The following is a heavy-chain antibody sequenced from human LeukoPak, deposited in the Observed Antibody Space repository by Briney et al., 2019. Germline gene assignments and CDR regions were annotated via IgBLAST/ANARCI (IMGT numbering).Heavy chain of an antibody. V-gene: IGHV1-2*03. Sequence: LEASVKVSCKASGYTFTDYYMHWVRQAPGQGLEWMGWINPNSGGTNYAQKFQGRVTMTRDTSISTAYMELSSLRSDDTAIYYCGRGTVVLMGVDNWGQGTLVTVSS. D-gene: IGHD3-22*01. CDR3: GRGTVVLMGVDN. J-gene: IGHJ4*02. CDR1: GYTFTDYY. CDR2: INPNSGGT.